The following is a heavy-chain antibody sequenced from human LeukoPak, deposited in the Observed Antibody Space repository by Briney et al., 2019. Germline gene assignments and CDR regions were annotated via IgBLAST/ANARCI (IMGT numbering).Heavy chain of an antibody. V-gene: IGHV4-59*08. J-gene: IGHJ5*02. CDR1: GGXISSYY. CDR3: ARHSSSWYSNWFDP. CDR2: IYYSGST. Sequence: SETLSLTCTVSGGXISSYYCSWIRQPPGKGLEWIGYIYYSGSTNYNPSLKSRVTISVDTSKNQFSLKLSSVTAADTAVYYCARHSSSWYSNWFDPWGQGTLVTVSS. D-gene: IGHD6-13*01.